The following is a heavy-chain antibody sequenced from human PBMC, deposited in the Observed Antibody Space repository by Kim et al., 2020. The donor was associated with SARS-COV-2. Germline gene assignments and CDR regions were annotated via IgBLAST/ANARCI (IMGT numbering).Heavy chain of an antibody. J-gene: IGHJ6*03. CDR1: GGSFSGYY. CDR3: ARGNITMIVVVIIPYYYYYMDV. D-gene: IGHD3-22*01. CDR2: INHSGST. V-gene: IGHV4-34*01. Sequence: SETLSLTCAVYGGSFSGYYWSWIRQPPGKGLEWIGEINHSGSTNYNPSLKSRVTISVDTSKNQFSLKLRSVTAADTAVYYCARGNITMIVVVIIPYYYYYMDVWGKGTTVTVSS.